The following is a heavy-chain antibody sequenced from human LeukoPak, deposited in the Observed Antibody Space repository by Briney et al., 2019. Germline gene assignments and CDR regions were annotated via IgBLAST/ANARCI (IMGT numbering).Heavy chain of an antibody. D-gene: IGHD3-22*01. CDR1: RFTFSSYS. V-gene: IGHV3-21*01. CDR2: ISSSSSYI. J-gene: IGHJ1*01. Sequence: PGGSLRLSCAASRFTFSSYSMNWVRQAPGKGLEWVSSISSSSSYIYYADSVKGRFTISRDNAKNSLYLQMNSLRAEDTAVYYCARHYDSSGYDPAGYFQHWGQGTLVTVSS. CDR3: ARHYDSSGYDPAGYFQH.